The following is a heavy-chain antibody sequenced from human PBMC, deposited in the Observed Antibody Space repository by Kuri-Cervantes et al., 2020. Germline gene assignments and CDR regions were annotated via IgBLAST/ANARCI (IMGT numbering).Heavy chain of an antibody. CDR3: ARDNYHFDP. V-gene: IGHV3-23*01. Sequence: LSLTCAASGVTFSSYAMSWVRQAPGKGLEWVSAISGSGGSTYYADSVKGRFSISRDNSKNTLYLQMNSLRAEDTAVYYCARDNYHFDPWGQGTLVTVSS. CDR2: ISGSGGST. J-gene: IGHJ5*02. D-gene: IGHD3/OR15-3a*01. CDR1: GVTFSSYA.